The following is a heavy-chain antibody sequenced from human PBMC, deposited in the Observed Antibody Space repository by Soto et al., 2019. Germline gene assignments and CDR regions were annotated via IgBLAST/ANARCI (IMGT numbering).Heavy chain of an antibody. V-gene: IGHV3-30*03. D-gene: IGHD3-10*01. CDR2: ISYDGSNK. Sequence: QVQLVESGGGVVQPGRSLRLSCAASGFTFSSYGMHWVPQAPGKGLEWVAVISYDGSNKYYADSVKGRFTISRDNSKNTLYLQMNSLRAEDTAVYYCAPWFGAFDYWGQGTLVTVSS. J-gene: IGHJ4*02. CDR1: GFTFSSYG. CDR3: APWFGAFDY.